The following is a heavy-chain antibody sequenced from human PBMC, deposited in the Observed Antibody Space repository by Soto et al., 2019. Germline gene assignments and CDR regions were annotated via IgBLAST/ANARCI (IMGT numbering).Heavy chain of an antibody. J-gene: IGHJ4*02. CDR3: ARDDGWLILDY. CDR1: GFAFNTYS. Sequence: EVQLVESGGGPVKPGGSLRLSCAASGFAFNTYSMNWVRQGPGKGLEWVAFITRSSSYIYYADSGRGRFTLSRDNAKNSLYLQMNSLRAEDTTIYYCARDDGWLILDYWGQGTLVTVSS. V-gene: IGHV3-21*06. D-gene: IGHD6-19*01. CDR2: ITRSSSYI.